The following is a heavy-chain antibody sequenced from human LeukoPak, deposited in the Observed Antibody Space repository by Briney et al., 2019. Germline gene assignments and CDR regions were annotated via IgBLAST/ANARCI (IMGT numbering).Heavy chain of an antibody. V-gene: IGHV7-4-1*02. CDR3: ARDQKTYYYDSSGYYFDY. CDR2: INTNTGNP. D-gene: IGHD3-22*01. CDR1: GYTFTSYA. J-gene: IGHJ4*02. Sequence: GASVKVSCKASGYTFTSYAMNWVRQAPGQGLEWMGWINTNTGNPTYAQGFTGRFVFSLDTSVSTAYLQISSLKAEDTAVYYCARDQKTYYYDSSGYYFDYWGQGTLVTVSS.